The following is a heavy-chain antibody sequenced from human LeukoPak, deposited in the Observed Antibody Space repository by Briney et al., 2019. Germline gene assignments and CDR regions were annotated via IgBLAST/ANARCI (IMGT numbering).Heavy chain of an antibody. CDR3: ARDLKDDYGDRYYFDY. Sequence: PSETLSLTCTVSGGSISSYYWSWIRQPAGKGLEWIGRIYTSGSTNYNPSLKSRVTMSVDTSKNQFSLKLSSVTAADTAVYYCARDLKDDYGDRYYFDYWGQGTLVTVSS. V-gene: IGHV4-4*07. J-gene: IGHJ4*02. CDR2: IYTSGST. CDR1: GGSISSYY. D-gene: IGHD4-17*01.